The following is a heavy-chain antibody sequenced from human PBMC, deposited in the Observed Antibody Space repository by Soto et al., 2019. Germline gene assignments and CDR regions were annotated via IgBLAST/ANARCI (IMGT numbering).Heavy chain of an antibody. Sequence: PSETLSLTCTVSGGSISSYYWSWIRQPPGKGLEWIGYIYYSGSTNYNPSLKSRVTISVDTSKNQFSLKLSSVTAADTAVYYCARHSLQADCGGDCYMDYWGQGTLVTVSS. D-gene: IGHD2-21*02. CDR3: ARHSLQADCGGDCYMDY. CDR2: IYYSGST. CDR1: GGSISSYY. J-gene: IGHJ4*02. V-gene: IGHV4-59*08.